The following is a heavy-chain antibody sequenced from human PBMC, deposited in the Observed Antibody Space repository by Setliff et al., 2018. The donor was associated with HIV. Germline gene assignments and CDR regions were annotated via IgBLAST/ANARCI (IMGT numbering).Heavy chain of an antibody. CDR2: IYYDGSTE. D-gene: IGHD5-18*01. J-gene: IGHJ4*02. V-gene: IGHV3-33*06. Sequence: PGGSLRLSCAVSGFTFSSYTMDWVRQAPGKGLEWVALIYYDGSTEYYADSVKGRFNISRDNSKNTLYLQMNSLRVEDTAVYYCAKERYIYGALNYFDYWGQGTMVTVAS. CDR1: GFTFSSYT. CDR3: AKERYIYGALNYFDY.